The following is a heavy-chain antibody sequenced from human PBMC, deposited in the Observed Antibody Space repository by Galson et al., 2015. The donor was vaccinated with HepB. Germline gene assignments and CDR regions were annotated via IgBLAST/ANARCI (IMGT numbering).Heavy chain of an antibody. CDR3: ARGGSWYTPVLDY. V-gene: IGHV3-66*02. Sequence: SLRLSCAASGFTVSSNYMSWVRQAPGKGLEWVSVIYSGGSTYYADSVKGRFTISRDNSKNTLYLQMNSQRAEDTAVYYCARGGSWYTPVLDYWGQGTLVTVSS. CDR2: IYSGGST. J-gene: IGHJ4*02. CDR1: GFTVSSNY. D-gene: IGHD6-13*01.